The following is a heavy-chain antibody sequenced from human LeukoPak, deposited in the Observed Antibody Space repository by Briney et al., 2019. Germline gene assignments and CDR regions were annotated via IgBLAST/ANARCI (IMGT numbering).Heavy chain of an antibody. V-gene: IGHV1-2*02. CDR1: GYTFTGYD. J-gene: IGHJ4*02. Sequence: ASVKVSCKASGYTFTGYDMFWVRQVPGQGLESIRWINPNTGATKYAQNFQGRVTLTRDTSIRTTFMELSSLRSDDTAFYYCARDERFCNGDNHYPDLGYWGQGALVTVSS. D-gene: IGHD2-15*01. CDR3: ARDERFCNGDNHYPDLGY. CDR2: INPNTGAT.